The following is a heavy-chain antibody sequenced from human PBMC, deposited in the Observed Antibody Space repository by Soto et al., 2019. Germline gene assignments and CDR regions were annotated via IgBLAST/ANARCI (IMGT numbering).Heavy chain of an antibody. CDR3: ARVDRSSSWYVDY. V-gene: IGHV3-74*01. CDR1: GFTLSTYW. Sequence: EVHLVESGGGLVQPGGSLRLSCAASGFTLSTYWMHWVRRAPGKGLVWVSRINSDGSSTSYANSVKGRFTISRDNAKNTLYLQMNSLRAEDTAVYYCARVDRSSSWYVDYWGQGTLVTVAS. J-gene: IGHJ4*02. CDR2: INSDGSST. D-gene: IGHD6-13*01.